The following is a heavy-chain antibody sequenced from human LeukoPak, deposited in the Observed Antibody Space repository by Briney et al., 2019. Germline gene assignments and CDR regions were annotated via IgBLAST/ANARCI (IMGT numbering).Heavy chain of an antibody. Sequence: GGSLRLSCAASGFSFSTYTMNWVRQAPGKGLEWVSSISSSSSNIYYAGSVKGRFTISRDNAKHSLYLQMNSLRAEDTAVYYCASAGYCSVTTCYFGNWGQGTLVTVSS. V-gene: IGHV3-21*01. CDR2: ISSSSSNI. J-gene: IGHJ4*02. CDR1: GFSFSTYT. D-gene: IGHD2-2*01. CDR3: ASAGYCSVTTCYFGN.